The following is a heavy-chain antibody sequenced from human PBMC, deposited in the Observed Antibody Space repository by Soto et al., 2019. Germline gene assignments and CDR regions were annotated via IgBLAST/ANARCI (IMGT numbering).Heavy chain of an antibody. Sequence: HPGGSLRLSCAASGFTFSSYAMSWVRQAPGKGLEWVSAISGSGGSTYYADSVKGRFTISRDNSKNTLYLQMNSLRAEDTAVYYCAKDSIYYYDSSNSPDYWGQGTLVTVSS. D-gene: IGHD3-22*01. CDR2: ISGSGGST. J-gene: IGHJ4*02. CDR3: AKDSIYYYDSSNSPDY. CDR1: GFTFSSYA. V-gene: IGHV3-23*01.